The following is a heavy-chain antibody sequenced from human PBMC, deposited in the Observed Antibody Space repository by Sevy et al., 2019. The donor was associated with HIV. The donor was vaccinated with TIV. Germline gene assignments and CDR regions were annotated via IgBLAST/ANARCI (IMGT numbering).Heavy chain of an antibody. J-gene: IGHJ4*02. CDR3: ARELTRAAAAKGGFDY. Sequence: GGSLRLSCAASGFTFSSYAMHWVCQAPGKGLELVAVISYDGSNKYYADSVKGRFTISRDNSKNTLYLQMNSLRAEDTAVYYCARELTRAAAAKGGFDYWGQGALVTVSS. CDR1: GFTFSSYA. V-gene: IGHV3-30-3*01. D-gene: IGHD2-2*01. CDR2: ISYDGSNK.